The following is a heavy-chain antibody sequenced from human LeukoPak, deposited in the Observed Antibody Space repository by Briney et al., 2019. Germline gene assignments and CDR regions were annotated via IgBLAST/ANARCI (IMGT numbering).Heavy chain of an antibody. CDR3: ASTYYYDSSGYSGFDY. CDR1: GGSISSYY. D-gene: IGHD3-22*01. Sequence: SETLSLTCTVSGGSISSYYWSWIRQPAGKGLEWIGRIYTSGSTNYNPSLKSRVTISVDTSKNQFSLKLSSVTAADTAVYYCASTYYYDSSGYSGFDYWGQGTLVTVSS. CDR2: IYTSGST. V-gene: IGHV4-4*07. J-gene: IGHJ4*02.